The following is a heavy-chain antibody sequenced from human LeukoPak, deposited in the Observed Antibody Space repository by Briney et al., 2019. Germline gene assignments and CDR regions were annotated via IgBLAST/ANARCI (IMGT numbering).Heavy chain of an antibody. Sequence: GGSLRLSCAASKFTFRNYAMSWVRQAPGRGLEWVAAITDGGGSTYYADSVKGRFTISRDNSKNTLYLQMYSLRAEDTAKYYCAKDDFWSGYSGYDYWGQGTLVTVSS. CDR1: KFTFRNYA. CDR3: AKDDFWSGYSGYDY. D-gene: IGHD3-3*01. CDR2: ITDGGGST. J-gene: IGHJ4*02. V-gene: IGHV3-23*01.